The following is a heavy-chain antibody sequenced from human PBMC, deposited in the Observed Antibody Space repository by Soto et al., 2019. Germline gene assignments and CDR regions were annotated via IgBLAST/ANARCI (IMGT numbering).Heavy chain of an antibody. CDR1: GYSFTSYW. CDR3: ATQTGTTSRWFDP. D-gene: IGHD1-7*01. V-gene: IGHV5-51*01. CDR2: IYPGDSDT. J-gene: IGHJ5*02. Sequence: GESLKISCKGSGYSFTSYWIGWVRQMPGKGLEWMGIIYPGDSDTRYSPSFQGQVTITADKSISTAYLQWSSLKASDTAMYYCATQTGTTSRWFDPWGQGTLVTVSS.